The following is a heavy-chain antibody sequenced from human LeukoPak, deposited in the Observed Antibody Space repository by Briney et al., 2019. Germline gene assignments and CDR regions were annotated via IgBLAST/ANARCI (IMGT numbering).Heavy chain of an antibody. CDR3: ARDLEWLRLVGYYFDY. V-gene: IGHV3-7*01. CDR2: IKQDGSEK. CDR1: GFTFSSYW. D-gene: IGHD5-12*01. Sequence: PGGXXRLSCAASGFTFSSYWMSWVRQAPGKGLEWVANIKQDGSEKYYVDSVKGRFTISRDNAKNSLYLQMNSLRAEDTAVYYCARDLEWLRLVGYYFDYWGQGTLVTVSS. J-gene: IGHJ4*02.